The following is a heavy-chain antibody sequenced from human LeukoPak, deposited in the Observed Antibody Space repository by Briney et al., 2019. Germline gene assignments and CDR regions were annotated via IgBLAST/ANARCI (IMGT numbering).Heavy chain of an antibody. Sequence: PSETLSLTCTVSGGSISSSSYYWGWIRQPPGKGLEWIGSIYYSVSTYYNPSLKSRVTISVDTSKNQFSLKLSSVTAADTAVYYCARDIVGASEFDYWGQGTLVTVSS. CDR2: IYYSVST. CDR1: GGSISSSSYY. J-gene: IGHJ4*02. D-gene: IGHD1-26*01. CDR3: ARDIVGASEFDY. V-gene: IGHV4-39*07.